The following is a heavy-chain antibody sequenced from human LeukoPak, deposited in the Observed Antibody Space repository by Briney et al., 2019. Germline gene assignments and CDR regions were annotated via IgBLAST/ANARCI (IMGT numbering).Heavy chain of an antibody. CDR1: GYTFTSYY. J-gene: IGHJ6*02. CDR2: INPSGGST. D-gene: IGHD3-3*01. V-gene: IGHV1-46*01. CDR3: ARDLKNPERRAYYDFWSGSNRNGMDV. Sequence: ASVTVSCKASGYTFTSYYMHWVRQAPGQGLEWMGIINPSGGSTSYAQKFQGRVTMTRDTSTSTVYMELSSLRSEDTAVYYCARDLKNPERRAYYDFWSGSNRNGMDVWGQGTTVTVSS.